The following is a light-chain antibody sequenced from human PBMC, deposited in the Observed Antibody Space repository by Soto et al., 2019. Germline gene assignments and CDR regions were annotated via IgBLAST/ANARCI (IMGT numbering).Light chain of an antibody. CDR1: SSNIGSGGAT. Sequence: QSALTQPPSASGTPGQRVSISCSGSSSNIGSGGATVTWYQQLPGTAPKIVIFSNNQRPSGVPDRCSGSKSCTSASLAISWLQSDDEAAYYCATWDDGLSGLLFGGGTKLTVL. V-gene: IGLV1-44*01. J-gene: IGLJ3*02. CDR2: SNN. CDR3: ATWDDGLSGLL.